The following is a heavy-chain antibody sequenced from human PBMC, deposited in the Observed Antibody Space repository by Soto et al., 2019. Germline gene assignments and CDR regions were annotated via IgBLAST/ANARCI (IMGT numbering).Heavy chain of an antibody. D-gene: IGHD5-18*01. CDR2: IWYDGSNK. CDR1: GFTFSSYG. CDR3: ARSYSYGFSTDAFDI. Sequence: QVQLVESGGGVVQPGRSLRLSCAASGFTFSSYGMHWVRQAPGKGLEWVAVIWYDGSNKYYADSVKGRFTISRDNSKNTLYLQMNSLRAEDTAVYYCARSYSYGFSTDAFDIWGQGTMVTVSS. V-gene: IGHV3-33*01. J-gene: IGHJ3*02.